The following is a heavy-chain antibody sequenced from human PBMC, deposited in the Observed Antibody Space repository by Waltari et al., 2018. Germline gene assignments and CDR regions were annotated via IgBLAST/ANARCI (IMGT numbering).Heavy chain of an antibody. Sequence: QVQLQQWGAGLLKPSETLSLTCAVYGGSFSGYYWSWIRQPPGKGLEWIGEINHSGSTNYNPSLKSRVTISVDTSKNQFSLKLSSVTAADTAVYYCARRSATRYSSFFPGAYWGQGTLVTVSS. D-gene: IGHD6-13*01. J-gene: IGHJ4*02. CDR2: INHSGST. CDR1: GGSFSGYY. V-gene: IGHV4-34*01. CDR3: ARRSATRYSSFFPGAY.